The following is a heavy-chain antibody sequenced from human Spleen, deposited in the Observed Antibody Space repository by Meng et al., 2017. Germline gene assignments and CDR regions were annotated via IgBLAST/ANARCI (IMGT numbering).Heavy chain of an antibody. J-gene: IGHJ4*02. CDR3: ARAMVRGVRPLVFDY. Sequence: SETLSLTCAVYGGSFSGYYWSWIRQPPGKGLEWIGEINHSGSTNYNPSLKSRVTISVDTSKNQFSLKLSSVTAADTAVYYCARAMVRGVRPLVFDYWGQGTLVTVSS. CDR1: GGSFSGYY. V-gene: IGHV4-34*01. D-gene: IGHD3-10*01. CDR2: INHSGST.